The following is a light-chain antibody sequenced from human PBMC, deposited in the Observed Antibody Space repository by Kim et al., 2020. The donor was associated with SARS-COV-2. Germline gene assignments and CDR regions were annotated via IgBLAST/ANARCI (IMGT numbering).Light chain of an antibody. J-gene: IGLJ2*01. V-gene: IGLV2-8*01. CDR3: SSFAGSGNPVL. Sequence: QSALTQPPSASGSPGQSVTISCTGTSSDVGAYKYVSWHQQHPGKAPKVIIYEVNKRPSGVPDRFSGCKSGNTASLTVSGLQVEDEADYYCSSFAGSGNPVLLGGGTQLTVL. CDR2: EVN. CDR1: SSDVGAYKY.